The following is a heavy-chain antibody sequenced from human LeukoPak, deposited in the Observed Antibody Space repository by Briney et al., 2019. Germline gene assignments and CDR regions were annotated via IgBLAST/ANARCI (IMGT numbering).Heavy chain of an antibody. J-gene: IGHJ6*03. Sequence: HPGGSLRLSCTVSGFSLSSYAMSWVRRAPGKGLEWVSATSSSDDGKYYADSVKGRFTISRDNSKNTLYLQMNSLRAEDTAVYYCAKDGGEYYDILTGYYPRLYYMDVWGKGTTVTISS. CDR2: TSSSDDGK. V-gene: IGHV3-23*01. CDR1: GFSLSSYA. D-gene: IGHD3-9*01. CDR3: AKDGGEYYDILTGYYPRLYYMDV.